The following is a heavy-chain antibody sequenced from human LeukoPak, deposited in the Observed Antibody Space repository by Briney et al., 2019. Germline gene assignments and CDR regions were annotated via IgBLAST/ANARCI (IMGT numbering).Heavy chain of an antibody. V-gene: IGHV3-23*01. Sequence: GGSLRLSCAGSGFTFRASGMNWVRQAPGKGLEWVSGVTPSGDPTYYADSVKGRFIISRDNSKTTMYLQMNSLRAEDTGVYYCAKDSGWMQFIEWGQGTPVTVSS. D-gene: IGHD3-10*01. CDR1: GFTFRASG. J-gene: IGHJ4*02. CDR3: AKDSGWMQFIE. CDR2: VTPSGDPT.